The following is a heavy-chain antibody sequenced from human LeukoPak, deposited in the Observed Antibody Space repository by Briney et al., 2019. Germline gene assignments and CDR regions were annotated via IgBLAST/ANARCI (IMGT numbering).Heavy chain of an antibody. CDR1: GLTFSTYW. D-gene: IGHD1-14*01. J-gene: IGHJ4*02. V-gene: IGHV3-7*03. Sequence: PGGSLRLSCTASGLTFSTYWMSWVRQTPGKGLEWVANIHPDSSDKFYVDSMEGRFTISRDNTKNSLYLQIDNARLDDTGLYYCTRLPRETAGDYWGQGVPVIVSS. CDR2: IHPDSSDK. CDR3: TRLPRETAGDY.